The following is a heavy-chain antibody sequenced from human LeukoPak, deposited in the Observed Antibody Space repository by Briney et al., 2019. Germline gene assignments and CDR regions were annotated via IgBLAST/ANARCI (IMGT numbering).Heavy chain of an antibody. CDR3: ARGGTGIDY. V-gene: IGHV3-30-3*01. CDR1: GFTFSSFA. CDR2: ISWDGNNK. J-gene: IGHJ4*02. Sequence: PGGSLRLSCAASGFTFSSFAIHWVRQAPGKGLEWVAVISWDGNNKYYADSVKGRFTISRDNSKNTLYLQMNSLRPEDTAVYYCARGGTGIDYWGQGTLVTVSS. D-gene: IGHD3/OR15-3a*01.